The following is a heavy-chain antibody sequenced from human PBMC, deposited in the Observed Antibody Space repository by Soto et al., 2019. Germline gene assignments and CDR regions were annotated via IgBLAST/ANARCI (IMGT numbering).Heavy chain of an antibody. CDR2: ISAYNGNT. CDR3: ARDRRQDIVVVPAAMTTYGMDV. CDR1: GYTFTSYG. D-gene: IGHD2-2*01. Sequence: ASLKVSCKASGYTFTSYGISWVRQAPGQGLEWMGWISAYNGNTNYAQKLQGRVTMTTDTSTSTAYMELRSLRSDDTAVYYCARDRRQDIVVVPAAMTTYGMDVWGQGTTVTVSS. V-gene: IGHV1-18*01. J-gene: IGHJ6*02.